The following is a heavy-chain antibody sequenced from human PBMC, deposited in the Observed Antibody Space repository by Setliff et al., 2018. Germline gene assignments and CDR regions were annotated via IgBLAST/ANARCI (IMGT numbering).Heavy chain of an antibody. D-gene: IGHD6-19*01. V-gene: IGHV4-38-2*02. CDR2: IGHTGSI. J-gene: IGHJ6*03. Sequence: SETLSLTCTVSGYSISSGYIWGWIRQPPGKGLEWVGNIGHTGSINYNPSLKSRLTISRDTSKNQVSLKLNSVTATDTAVYYCAREQWLDPPGYYYLDVWAKGTTVTVSS. CDR1: GYSISSGYI. CDR3: AREQWLDPPGYYYLDV.